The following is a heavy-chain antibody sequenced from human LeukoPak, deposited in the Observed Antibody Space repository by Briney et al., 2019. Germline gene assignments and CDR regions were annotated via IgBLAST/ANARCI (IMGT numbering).Heavy chain of an antibody. Sequence: GGSLRLSCAASGFTFSSYAMTWVRQAPGKGLEWVSGINSGGTTYYADSVKGRFTISRDNSKNTLYLQMNSLRAEDTAVYYCVRDFSAGIWGQGTLVTVSS. CDR1: GFTFSSYA. CDR3: VRDFSAGI. V-gene: IGHV3-23*01. D-gene: IGHD1-1*01. CDR2: INSGGTT. J-gene: IGHJ4*02.